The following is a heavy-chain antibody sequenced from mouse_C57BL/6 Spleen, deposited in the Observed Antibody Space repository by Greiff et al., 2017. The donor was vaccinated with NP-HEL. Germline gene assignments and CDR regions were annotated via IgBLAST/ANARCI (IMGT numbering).Heavy chain of an antibody. V-gene: IGHV1-18*01. D-gene: IGHD1-1*01. J-gene: IGHJ1*03. CDR1: GYTFTDYN. Sequence: VQLQQSGPELVKPGASVKIPCKASGYTFTDYNMDWVKQSHGKSLEWIGDINPNNGGTIYNQKFKGKATLTVDKSSSTAYMKLRSLTAEDTAVYYCARYYYGSSVWYCDVWGTGTTVTVSS. CDR3: ARYYYGSSVWYCDV. CDR2: INPNNGGT.